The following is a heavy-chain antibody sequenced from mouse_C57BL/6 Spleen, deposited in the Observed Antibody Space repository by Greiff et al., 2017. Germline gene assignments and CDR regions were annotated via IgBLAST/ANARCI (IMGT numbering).Heavy chain of an antibody. J-gene: IGHJ3*01. CDR3: AREGAHYYGSTDWLAY. D-gene: IGHD1-1*01. V-gene: IGHV1-72*01. CDR1: GYTFTSYW. CDR2: IDPNSGGT. Sequence: QVQLQQPGAELVKPGASVKLSCKASGYTFTSYWMHWVKQRPGRGLEWIGRIDPNSGGTKYNEKFKSKATLTVDKPSSTAYMQLSSLTSEDSAVYYCAREGAHYYGSTDWLAYWGQGTLVTVSA.